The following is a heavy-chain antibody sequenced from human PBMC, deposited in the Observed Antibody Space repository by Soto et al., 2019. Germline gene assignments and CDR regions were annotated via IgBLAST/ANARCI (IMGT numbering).Heavy chain of an antibody. Sequence: PGGSLRLSCAASGFTVSSNYMSWVRQAPGKGLEWLSAISGSGGSTYYADSVKGRFTISRDNSKNTLYLQMNSLRAEDTAVYYCAKDQGSSWYEIDYWGQGTLVTVSS. J-gene: IGHJ4*02. CDR2: ISGSGGST. D-gene: IGHD6-13*01. CDR3: AKDQGSSWYEIDY. V-gene: IGHV3-23*01. CDR1: GFTVSSNY.